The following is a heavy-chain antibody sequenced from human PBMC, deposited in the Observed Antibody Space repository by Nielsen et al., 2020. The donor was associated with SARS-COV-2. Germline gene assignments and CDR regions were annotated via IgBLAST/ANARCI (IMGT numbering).Heavy chain of an antibody. Sequence: ASVKVSCKASGYTFTSYGINWVRQSTGQGLEWMGWMSPNSGNTGSAQKFQGRVTMTRSTSTSTAYLELSSLRSEDTAVYYCARGGSSLGANLEDPWGQGTLVIVSS. CDR3: ARGGSSLGANLEDP. V-gene: IGHV1-8*02. D-gene: IGHD3-10*01. CDR1: GYTFTSYG. CDR2: MSPNSGNT. J-gene: IGHJ5*02.